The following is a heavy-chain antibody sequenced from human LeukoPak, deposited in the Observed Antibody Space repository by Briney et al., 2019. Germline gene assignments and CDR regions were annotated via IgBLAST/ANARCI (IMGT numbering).Heavy chain of an antibody. CDR2: INHSGST. J-gene: IGHJ3*02. CDR3: ARGGPSPRLRIQLWLGAFDI. V-gene: IGHV4-34*01. Sequence: SETLSLTCAVYGGSFSGYYWSWIRQPPGKGLEWNGEINHSGSTNYNPSLKSRVTISVDTSKNQFSLKLSSVTAADTAVYYCARGGPSPRLRIQLWLGAFDIWGQGTMVTVSS. D-gene: IGHD5-18*01. CDR1: GGSFSGYY.